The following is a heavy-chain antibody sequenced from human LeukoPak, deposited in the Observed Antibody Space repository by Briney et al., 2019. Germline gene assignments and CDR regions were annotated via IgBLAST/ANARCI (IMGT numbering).Heavy chain of an antibody. J-gene: IGHJ4*02. V-gene: IGHV4-59*01. Sequence: SETLSLTCTVSGGAISSYYWSWIRQPPGKGLEWIAYIHYSGNTNYSPSLKSRVTISVDTSKNQFSLRLTSVTAADTAVYYRARSGTVTNFDYWGQGTLVSVSS. CDR3: ARSGTVTNFDY. D-gene: IGHD4-17*01. CDR1: GGAISSYY. CDR2: IHYSGNT.